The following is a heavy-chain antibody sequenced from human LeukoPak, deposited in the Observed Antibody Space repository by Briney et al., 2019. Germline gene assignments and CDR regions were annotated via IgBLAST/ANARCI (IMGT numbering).Heavy chain of an antibody. Sequence: PGGSLRLSCAASDFTVSSSSMSWVRQAPGRGLEWVSVIYGDGSTYYADSVKGRSTISRDNVKNTLYLQINSLRAEDTAVYYRARENGSGSRIGDAFDIWGQGTMVTVSS. CDR3: ARENGSGSRIGDAFDI. CDR2: IYGDGST. J-gene: IGHJ3*02. CDR1: DFTVSSSS. D-gene: IGHD3-10*01. V-gene: IGHV3-53*01.